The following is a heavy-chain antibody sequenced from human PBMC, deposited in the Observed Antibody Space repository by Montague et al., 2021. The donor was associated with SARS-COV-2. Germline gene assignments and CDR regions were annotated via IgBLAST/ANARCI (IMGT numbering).Heavy chain of an antibody. J-gene: IGHJ6*02. CDR2: IYSSGST. V-gene: IGHV4-61*02. D-gene: IGHD4-17*01. CDR1: GGSIRSGSYY. Sequence: TLSLTCTVSGGSIRSGSYYWSWIRQPAEKGLEWIGRIYSSGSTNYNPSLKSRVTTSVDTSKNQLSLKVSSVTAADTAVYYCARDYGDYSYYYGLDVWGQGTTVTVSS. CDR3: ARDYGDYSYYYGLDV.